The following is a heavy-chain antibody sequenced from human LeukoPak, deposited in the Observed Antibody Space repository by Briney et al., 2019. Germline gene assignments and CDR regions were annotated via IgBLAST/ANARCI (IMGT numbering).Heavy chain of an antibody. J-gene: IGHJ4*02. CDR1: GGSISSYY. D-gene: IGHD5-12*01. CDR3: ARGYGKFDY. V-gene: IGHV4-59*01. CDR2: IYYSGST. Sequence: SETLSLTCTVSGGSISSYYWSWIRQPPGKGLEWIGYIYYSGSTNYNPSLKSRVTISVDTSKNQFSLKLSSVTAADTAVYYCARGYGKFDYWGQGTLVSVSS.